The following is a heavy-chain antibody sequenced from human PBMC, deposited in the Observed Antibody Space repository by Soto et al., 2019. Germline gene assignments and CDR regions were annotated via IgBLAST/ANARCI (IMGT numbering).Heavy chain of an antibody. D-gene: IGHD2-2*01. CDR1: GFTFSSDA. Sequence: GGSLRLSCVGPGFTFSSDALHWVRQAPGKGLEWVAVVSSDGNHAYYPDHVKGRFTISRDNSQSTVYLQMKSLKPEDTATYYCARDSAYSTASTHFDHWGQGTLVTVSS. CDR2: VSSDGNHA. J-gene: IGHJ4*02. CDR3: ARDSAYSTASTHFDH. V-gene: IGHV3-30*04.